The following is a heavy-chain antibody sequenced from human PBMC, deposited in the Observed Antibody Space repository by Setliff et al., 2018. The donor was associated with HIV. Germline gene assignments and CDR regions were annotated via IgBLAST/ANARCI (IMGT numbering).Heavy chain of an antibody. CDR1: GYPFDSYG. J-gene: IGHJ3*02. CDR2: LNSNSGST. Sequence: ASVKVSCKTSGYPFDSYGISWVRQVPGQGIEWIGWLNSNSGSTKIAHKFQGRVTVTRDTSINTVYLEVNGLKSDDTAVYYCARDYIHVFDIWGQGTMVTVSS. V-gene: IGHV1-2*02. CDR3: ARDYIHVFDI.